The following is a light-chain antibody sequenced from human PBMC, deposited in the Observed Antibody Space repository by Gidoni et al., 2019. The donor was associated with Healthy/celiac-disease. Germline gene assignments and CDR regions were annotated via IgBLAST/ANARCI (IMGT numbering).Light chain of an antibody. CDR1: QSVSSY. CDR2: DAS. Sequence: ELVLTQSPATLSLSPGDRAPLSCRASQSVSSYLAWYQQKPGQAPRLLIYDASNRATGSPARFSGSGSGTDFTRTISSLEPEDFAVYYCQQRSNWPPTFGGGTKVEIK. V-gene: IGKV3-11*01. J-gene: IGKJ4*01. CDR3: QQRSNWPPT.